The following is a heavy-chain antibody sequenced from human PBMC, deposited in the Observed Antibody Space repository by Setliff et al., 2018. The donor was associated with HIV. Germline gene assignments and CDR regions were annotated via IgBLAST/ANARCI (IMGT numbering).Heavy chain of an antibody. CDR3: ATGGGQSFDY. CDR2: ISPNGENT. CDR1: GHTFASFN. J-gene: IGHJ4*02. Sequence: ASVKVSCKASGHTFASFNINWVRQAPGQGLDWMGTISPNGENTNYAKKFRDRLTVTTDTSTSTAYMELRSLSPDDTAVYYCATGGGQSFDYWGQGTLVTVSS. D-gene: IGHD1-26*01. V-gene: IGHV1-46*01.